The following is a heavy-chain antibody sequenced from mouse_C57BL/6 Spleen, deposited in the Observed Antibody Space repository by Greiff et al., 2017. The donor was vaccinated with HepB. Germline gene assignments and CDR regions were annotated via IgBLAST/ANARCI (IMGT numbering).Heavy chain of an antibody. D-gene: IGHD2-2*01. CDR3: ARQEGLRHYFDY. CDR2: ISGGGGNT. V-gene: IGHV5-9*01. Sequence: EVHLVESGGGLVKPGGSLKLSCAASGFTFSSYTMSWVRQTPEKRLEWVATISGGGGNTYYPDSVKGRFTISRDNAKNTLYLQMSSLRSEDTALYYCARQEGLRHYFDYWGQGTTLTVSS. J-gene: IGHJ2*01. CDR1: GFTFSSYT.